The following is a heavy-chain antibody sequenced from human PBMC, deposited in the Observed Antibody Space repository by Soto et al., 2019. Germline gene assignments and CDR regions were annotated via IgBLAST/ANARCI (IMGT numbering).Heavy chain of an antibody. V-gene: IGHV3-74*01. CDR1: GFAFSSYW. D-gene: IGHD6-19*01. CDR2: ISSDGRNT. CDR3: IKASTVTGVGGYR. Sequence: EVQLVESGGGLVRPGGSLRLSCAASGFAFSSYWMQWVRQAPGKGPVWDSRISSDGRNTTYADFVKGRFTISRDNAENTLHLQMTSLTDADTAVYYCIKASTVTGVGGYRWGQGTLVTVSS. J-gene: IGHJ5*02.